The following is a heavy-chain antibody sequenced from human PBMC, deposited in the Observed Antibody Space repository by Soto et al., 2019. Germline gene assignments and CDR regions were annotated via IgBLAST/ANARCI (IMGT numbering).Heavy chain of an antibody. Sequence: QLPLQASGSGLVKPSQTLSLTCAVSGGSISSGGYSWSWIRQPPGKGLEWIGYIYHSGNIYYNPSLKSRVTISVDRSKNQFSLKLSSVTAADTAVYYCARIPSPWGQGTLVTVSS. D-gene: IGHD2-21*01. CDR1: GGSISSGGYS. CDR3: ARIPSP. CDR2: IYHSGNI. V-gene: IGHV4-30-2*01. J-gene: IGHJ5*02.